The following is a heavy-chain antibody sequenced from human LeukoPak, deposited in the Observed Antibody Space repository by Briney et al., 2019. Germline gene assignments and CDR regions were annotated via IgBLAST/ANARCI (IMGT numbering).Heavy chain of an antibody. J-gene: IGHJ4*02. D-gene: IGHD6-25*01. CDR2: ISSRSTYI. CDR1: GFTFSSYS. Sequence: GGSLRLSCAASGFTFSSYSLSWVRQAPGKGLEWVYSISSRSTYIYYADSLRDRFTISRVNARNSLYLQMDSLGVEDTAVYYCATDGGPEDYWGQGTLVTVSS. CDR3: ATDGGPEDY. V-gene: IGHV3-21*01.